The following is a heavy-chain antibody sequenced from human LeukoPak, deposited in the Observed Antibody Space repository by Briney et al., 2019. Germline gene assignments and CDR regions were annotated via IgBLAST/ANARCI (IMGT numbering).Heavy chain of an antibody. CDR1: RFTFSSYG. V-gene: IGHV3-30*02. CDR3: AKDLVSRGDSSGYPFDY. D-gene: IGHD3-22*01. J-gene: IGHJ4*02. CDR2: IRYDGSNK. Sequence: GGSLRLSCAASRFTFSSYGLHWVRQAPGKGLEWVAFIRYDGSNKYYADSVKGRFTISRDNSKNTLYLQMNSLRAEDTAVYYCAKDLVSRGDSSGYPFDYWGQGTLVTVSS.